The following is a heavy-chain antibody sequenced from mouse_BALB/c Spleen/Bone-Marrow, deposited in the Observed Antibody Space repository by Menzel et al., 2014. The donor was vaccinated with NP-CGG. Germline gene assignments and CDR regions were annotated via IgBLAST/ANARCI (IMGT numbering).Heavy chain of an antibody. Sequence: VQLQQSGAELVKPGASVELSCTASGFNIKDPYMHWVKQRPEQGLEWIGRIDPANGNTKYDPKFQGKATITADTSSNTAYLQLSSLTSEDTAVYYCAPYYYGRWFTYWGQGTLVTVSA. CDR3: APYYYGRWFTY. CDR2: IDPANGNT. D-gene: IGHD1-1*01. J-gene: IGHJ3*01. V-gene: IGHV14-3*02. CDR1: GFNIKDPY.